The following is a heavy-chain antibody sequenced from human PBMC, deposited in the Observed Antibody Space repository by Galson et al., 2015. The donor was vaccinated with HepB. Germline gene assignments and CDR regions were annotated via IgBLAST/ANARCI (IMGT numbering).Heavy chain of an antibody. J-gene: IGHJ4*02. D-gene: IGHD4-23*01. V-gene: IGHV3-48*01. CDR3: ARDGVRDYGGNSRVDYFDY. CDR1: GFTFSSYS. Sequence: LRLSCAASGFTFSSYSMNWVRQAPGKGLEWVSYISSSSSTIYYADSVKGRFTISRDNAKNSLYLQMNSLRAEDTAVYYCARDGVRDYGGNSRVDYFDYWGQGTLVTVSS. CDR2: ISSSSSTI.